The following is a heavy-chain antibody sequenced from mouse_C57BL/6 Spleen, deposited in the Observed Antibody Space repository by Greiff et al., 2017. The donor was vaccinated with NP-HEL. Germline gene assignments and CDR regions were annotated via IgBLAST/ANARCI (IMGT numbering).Heavy chain of an antibody. D-gene: IGHD4-1*02. J-gene: IGHJ2*01. Sequence: QVQLQQPGAELVMPGASVKLSCKASGYTFTSYWMHWVKQRPGQGLEWIGEIDPSDSYTNYNQKFKGKSTLTVDKSSSTAYMQLSSLTSEDSAVSYCERSTGTTFDYWGQGTTLTVSS. CDR1: GYTFTSYW. V-gene: IGHV1-69*01. CDR3: ERSTGTTFDY. CDR2: IDPSDSYT.